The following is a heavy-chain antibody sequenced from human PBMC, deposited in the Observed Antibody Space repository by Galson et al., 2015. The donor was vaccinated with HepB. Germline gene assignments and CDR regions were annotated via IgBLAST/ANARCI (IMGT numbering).Heavy chain of an antibody. CDR2: INTNTGNP. V-gene: IGHV7-4-1*02. D-gene: IGHD3-10*01. Sequence: YTFSSYAMNWVRQAPGQGLAWMGWINTNTGNPTYAQGFTGRFVFSLDTSVSTAYLQISSLKAEDTAVYYCARGVITMIRGAMGYWGQGTLVTVSS. J-gene: IGHJ4*02. CDR1: YTFSSYA. CDR3: ARGVITMIRGAMGY.